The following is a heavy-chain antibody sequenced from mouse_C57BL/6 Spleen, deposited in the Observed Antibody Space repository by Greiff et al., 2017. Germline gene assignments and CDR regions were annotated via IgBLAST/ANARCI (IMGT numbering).Heavy chain of an antibody. Sequence: VQLQQSGAELVRPGASVTLSCKASGYTFTDYEMHWVKQTPVHGLEWIGAIDPETGGTAYNQKFKGKAILTADKSSSTAYMELRSLTSEDSAVYYCTRCHGGYYAWFAYWGQGTLVTVSA. D-gene: IGHD2-3*01. CDR3: TRCHGGYYAWFAY. J-gene: IGHJ3*01. CDR1: GYTFTDYE. V-gene: IGHV1-15*01. CDR2: IDPETGGT.